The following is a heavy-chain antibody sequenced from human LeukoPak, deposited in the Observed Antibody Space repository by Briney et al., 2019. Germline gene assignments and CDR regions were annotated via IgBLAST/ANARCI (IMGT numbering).Heavy chain of an antibody. CDR3: ASNPTGTGSYFDY. V-gene: IGHV4-59*01. Sequence: SETLSLTCTVSGGSISSYYWSWIRQPPGKGLEWIGYIYYSGSTNYNPSLKSRVTISVDTSKNQFSLRLSSVTAADTAVYYCASNPTGTGSYFDYWGQGTLVTVSS. CDR1: GGSISSYY. J-gene: IGHJ4*02. D-gene: IGHD1-1*01. CDR2: IYYSGST.